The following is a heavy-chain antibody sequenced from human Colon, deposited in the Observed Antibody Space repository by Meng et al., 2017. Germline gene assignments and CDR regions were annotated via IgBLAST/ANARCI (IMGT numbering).Heavy chain of an antibody. CDR1: GGIFSSYA. D-gene: IGHD3-3*01. CDR2: IVPMFGTP. J-gene: IGHJ5*02. V-gene: IGHV1-69*01. CDR3: ARDLES. Sequence: QVQLVQAGAEVKKPGSSLRVSCNASGGIFSSYAISWVRQAPGQGLEWMGGIVPMFGTPNYAQKFQGRVTIAADESTTTSFMELSSLRFEDTATYYCARDLESWGQGTLVTVSS.